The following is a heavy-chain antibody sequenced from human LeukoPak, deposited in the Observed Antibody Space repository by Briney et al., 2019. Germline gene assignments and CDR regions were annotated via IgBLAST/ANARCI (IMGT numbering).Heavy chain of an antibody. J-gene: IGHJ6*03. V-gene: IGHV4-39*07. CDR1: GGSISSSSYY. Sequence: SETLSLTCTVSGGSISSSSYYWGWIRQPPGKGLEWIGSIFYSGSTYYNPSLKSRVTISVDTSKNQFSLKLSSVTAADTAVYYCARVGGLRFYYYMDVWGKGTTVTVSS. D-gene: IGHD3-3*01. CDR2: IFYSGST. CDR3: ARVGGLRFYYYMDV.